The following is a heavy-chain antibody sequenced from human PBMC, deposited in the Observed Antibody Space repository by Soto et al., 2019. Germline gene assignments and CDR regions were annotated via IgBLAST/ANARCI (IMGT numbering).Heavy chain of an antibody. CDR2: IVVGSGNT. Sequence: QMPLVQSGPEVKKPGTSVKVSCKASGFNFTSSAVQWVRQARGQRLEVIGWIVVGSGNTNYAQKFQERVTITRDMSTSTAYMELSSLRSEDTAVYYCAAALHDYGDYVGFYFDYWGQGTLVTVSS. D-gene: IGHD4-17*01. J-gene: IGHJ4*02. V-gene: IGHV1-58*01. CDR3: AAALHDYGDYVGFYFDY. CDR1: GFNFTSSA.